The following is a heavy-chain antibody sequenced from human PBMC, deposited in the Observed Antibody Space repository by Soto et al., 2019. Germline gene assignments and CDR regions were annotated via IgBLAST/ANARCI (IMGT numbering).Heavy chain of an antibody. J-gene: IGHJ3*02. CDR1: GFIFSSYG. V-gene: IGHV3-33*01. D-gene: IGHD3-22*01. CDR2: IWSDGNYR. CDR3: EREIYDAGRGQYAFDI. Sequence: PGGSLRLSCAASGFIFSSYGMHWVRQAPGKGLEWVALIWSDGNYRYNVDSVKGRFTISRDISKNTLYLQMNNLRAEDTALYFCEREIYDAGRGQYAFDIWGPGTMVTVSS.